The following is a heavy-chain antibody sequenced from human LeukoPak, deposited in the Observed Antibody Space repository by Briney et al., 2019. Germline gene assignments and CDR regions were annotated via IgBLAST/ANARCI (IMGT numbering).Heavy chain of an antibody. CDR1: GFTFSSYA. Sequence: GGSLRLSCAASGFTFSSYAMSWVRQAPGKGLEWVSHISSSGSAKYYADSVKGRFTISRDNAKNSLYLQMNSLRDEDTAVFYCASGSGHWGQGTLVTVSS. CDR2: ISSSGSAK. V-gene: IGHV3-48*02. J-gene: IGHJ4*02. CDR3: ASGSGH. D-gene: IGHD2-2*03.